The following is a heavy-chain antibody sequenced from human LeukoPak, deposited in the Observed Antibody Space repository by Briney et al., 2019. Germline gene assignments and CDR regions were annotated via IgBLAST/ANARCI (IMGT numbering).Heavy chain of an antibody. V-gene: IGHV1-3*01. Sequence: ASVKVSCKASGYTFTRHAMHWVRQAPGQRLEWMGWINADNDNTKYSQKFQGRVSITRDTSASTVYMELSSLRSDDTAMYYCARNYDVGPYYYASGSYSPLDYWGQGTLVTVSS. CDR3: ARNYDVGPYYYASGSYSPLDY. CDR2: INADNDNT. CDR1: GYTFTRHA. J-gene: IGHJ4*02. D-gene: IGHD3-10*01.